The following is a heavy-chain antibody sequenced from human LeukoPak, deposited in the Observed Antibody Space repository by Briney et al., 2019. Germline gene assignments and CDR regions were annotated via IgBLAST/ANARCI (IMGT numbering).Heavy chain of an antibody. CDR3: ARGFEWELLSYYYGMDV. J-gene: IGHJ6*02. V-gene: IGHV3-48*03. CDR2: ISSSGSTI. CDR1: GFTFSSYE. D-gene: IGHD1-26*01. Sequence: PGGSLRLSCAASGFTFSSYEMNWVRQAPGKGLKWVSYISSSGSTIYYADSVKGRFTISRDNAKNSLYLLMNSLRAEDTAVYYCARGFEWELLSYYYGMDVWGQGTTVTVSS.